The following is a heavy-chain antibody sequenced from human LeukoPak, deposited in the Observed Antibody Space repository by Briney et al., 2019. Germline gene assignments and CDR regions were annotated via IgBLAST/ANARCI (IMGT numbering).Heavy chain of an antibody. V-gene: IGHV3-7*04. CDR3: AGGDYYGSGSARRHWFDP. CDR2: IEQHGNEK. CDR1: GFTFSSYC. Sequence: GGSLRLSCSASGFTFSSYCMNWVRQAPGKGLEWVANIEQHGNEKYYMDSVQGRFTISRDNAKNSLYLDMNSLRAEDTAVYYCAGGDYYGSGSARRHWFDPRGQGTLVTVSS. J-gene: IGHJ5*02. D-gene: IGHD3-10*01.